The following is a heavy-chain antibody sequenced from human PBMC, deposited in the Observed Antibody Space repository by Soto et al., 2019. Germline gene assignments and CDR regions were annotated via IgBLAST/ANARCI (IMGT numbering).Heavy chain of an antibody. J-gene: IGHJ5*02. CDR2: INPKTGDT. Sequence: QEQLVQSGTEAKKPGASVTVSCKSSGYTFTDFYLHWLRQAPGQGLEWVGWINPKTGDTKSSQKFQGRVTMSRDTSVSTAYIDLTSLTSDDTAMYYCATGTNGTTGWYHPLGQGTRVTVSS. CDR3: ATGTNGTTGWYHP. CDR1: GYTFTDFY. D-gene: IGHD1-1*01. V-gene: IGHV1-2*02.